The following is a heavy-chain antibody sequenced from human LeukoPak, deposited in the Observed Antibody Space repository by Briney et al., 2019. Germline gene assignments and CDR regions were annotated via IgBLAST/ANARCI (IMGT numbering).Heavy chain of an antibody. J-gene: IGHJ4*02. Sequence: SETLSLTCAVYGGSFSGYYWSWIRQPPGTGLEWIGEINHSGSTNYNPSLKSRVTISVDTSKNQFSLKLCSVTAADTAVYYCAREYCSSTSCYAGGDYWGQGTLVTVSS. D-gene: IGHD2-2*01. CDR2: INHSGST. CDR3: AREYCSSTSCYAGGDY. V-gene: IGHV4-34*01. CDR1: GGSFSGYY.